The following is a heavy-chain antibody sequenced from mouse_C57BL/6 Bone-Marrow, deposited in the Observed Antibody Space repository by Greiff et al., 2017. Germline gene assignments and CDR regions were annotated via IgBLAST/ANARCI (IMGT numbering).Heavy chain of an antibody. Sequence: VQGVESGPGLVAPSQSLSITCTVSGFSLTSYAISWVRQPPGKGLEWLGVIWTGGGTNYNSAHKSRLSISKDNSKSQVFLKMNSLQTDDTARYYCARNPSMVAYWYFDVWGTGTTVTVSS. D-gene: IGHD2-9*01. J-gene: IGHJ1*03. CDR1: GFSLTSYA. V-gene: IGHV2-9-1*01. CDR3: ARNPSMVAYWYFDV. CDR2: IWTGGGT.